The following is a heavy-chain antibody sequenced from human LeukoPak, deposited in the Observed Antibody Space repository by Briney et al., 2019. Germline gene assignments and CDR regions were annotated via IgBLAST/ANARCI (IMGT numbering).Heavy chain of an antibody. V-gene: IGHV3-30*18. CDR1: GFTFSSYG. CDR3: AKDRGYSSSWYVFGY. CDR2: ISDDGSNK. D-gene: IGHD6-13*01. Sequence: GRSLRLSCAASGFTFSSYGMHWVRQAPGKGLEWVAVISDDGSNKYYGDSVKGQFTISRDNSKNTLYLQMNSLRAEDTAVYYCAKDRGYSSSWYVFGYWGQGTLVTVSS. J-gene: IGHJ4*02.